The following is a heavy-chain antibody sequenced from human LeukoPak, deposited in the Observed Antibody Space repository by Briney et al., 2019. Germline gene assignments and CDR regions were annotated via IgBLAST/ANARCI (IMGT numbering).Heavy chain of an antibody. D-gene: IGHD3-3*02. V-gene: IGHV4-4*07. CDR3: ARHKRRVAFYYFDY. CDR1: GGSISSYY. CDR2: IYTSGST. Sequence: SETLSLTCTVSGGSISSYYWSWIRQPAGKGLEWIGRIYTSGSTNYNPSLKSRVTMSVDTSKNQFSLKLSSMTAADTAVYYCARHKRRVAFYYFDYWGQGTLVTVSS. J-gene: IGHJ4*02.